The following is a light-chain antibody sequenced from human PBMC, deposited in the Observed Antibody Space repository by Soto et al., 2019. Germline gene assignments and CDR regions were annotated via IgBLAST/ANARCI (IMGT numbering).Light chain of an antibody. J-gene: IGKJ2*01. CDR2: GAS. Sequence: EIVMTQSPATLSVSPGEGATLSCRASQSVNSNLAWYQQKPGQAPRLIIFGASTRATGIPASFRGSGSGTEFTLTVSSLQSEDFALYYCQQYNNWPFTFGQGTKVDIK. CDR1: QSVNSN. V-gene: IGKV3-15*01. CDR3: QQYNNWPFT.